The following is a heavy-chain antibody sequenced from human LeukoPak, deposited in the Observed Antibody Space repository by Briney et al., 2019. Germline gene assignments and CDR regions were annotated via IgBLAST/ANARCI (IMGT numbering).Heavy chain of an antibody. CDR2: IYYSGST. V-gene: IGHV4-59*01. D-gene: IGHD3-22*01. J-gene: IGHJ4*02. CDR1: GGSISSYY. CDR3: ARGPTVSSGYHLDY. Sequence: PSETLSLTCTVSGGSISSYYWSWIRQPPGKGLEWIGYIYYSGSTKYNPSLKSRVTMSVDTSKIQFSLKLNSVTAADTAVYYCARGPTVSSGYHLDYWGQGTLVTVSS.